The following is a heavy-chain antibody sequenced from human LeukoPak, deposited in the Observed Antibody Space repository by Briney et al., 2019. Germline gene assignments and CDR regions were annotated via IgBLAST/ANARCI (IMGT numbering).Heavy chain of an antibody. CDR2: LYSDGNT. D-gene: IGHD1-14*01. CDR1: GFTVITND. J-gene: IGHJ4*02. V-gene: IGHV3-53*01. Sequence: GGSLRLSCAASGFTVITNDMTWVRQAPGKGLEWVSVLYSDGNTKYADSVQGRFTISRDNSKNNLYLEMNRLSPDDTAVYYCARGVEPLAANTLAYWGQGTLVTVSS. CDR3: ARGVEPLAANTLAY.